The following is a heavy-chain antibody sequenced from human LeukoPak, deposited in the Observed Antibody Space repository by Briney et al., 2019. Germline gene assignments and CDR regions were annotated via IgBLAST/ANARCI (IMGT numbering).Heavy chain of an antibody. V-gene: IGHV3-33*01. CDR1: GFTFSSYG. Sequence: GGSLRLSCAASGFTFSSYGMHWVRQAPGKGLEWVAVIWYDGSKTYYADSVKGRFTISRDNSKNTLYLQMSSLRADDTAVYYCARYNTARSDYWGQGTLVTVSS. D-gene: IGHD1-14*01. J-gene: IGHJ4*01. CDR3: ARYNTARSDY. CDR2: IWYDGSKT.